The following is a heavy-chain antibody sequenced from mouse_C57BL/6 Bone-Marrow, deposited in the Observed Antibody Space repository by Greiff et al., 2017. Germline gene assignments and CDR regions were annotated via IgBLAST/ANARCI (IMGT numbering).Heavy chain of an antibody. CDR1: GFTFSSYG. CDR2: ISSGGSYT. Sequence: EVMLVESGGDLVKPGGSLKLSCAASGFTFSSYGMSWVRQTPDKRLEWVATISSGGSYTYYPDSVKGRFTISRDNAKNTLYLQMSSLKSEDTAMYYCARFYSNYIYYYAMDYWGQGTSVTVSS. V-gene: IGHV5-6*01. J-gene: IGHJ4*01. CDR3: ARFYSNYIYYYAMDY. D-gene: IGHD2-5*01.